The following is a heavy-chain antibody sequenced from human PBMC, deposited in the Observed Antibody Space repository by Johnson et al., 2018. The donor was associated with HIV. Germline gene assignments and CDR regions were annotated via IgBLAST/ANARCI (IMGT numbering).Heavy chain of an antibody. V-gene: IGHV3-30*04. J-gene: IGHJ3*02. D-gene: IGHD6-19*01. CDR2: ISYVGTNE. CDR1: GFTFSSYA. Sequence: QVQLVESGGGVVQPGRSLRLSCAASGFTFSSYAMHWVRQAPGKGLEWVAVISYVGTNEDYADSVKGSFTISRDNAKNSLHLQMNTLRVEDTAFYYCAKADHSSGWYLAFDIWGQGTMVTVSS. CDR3: AKADHSSGWYLAFDI.